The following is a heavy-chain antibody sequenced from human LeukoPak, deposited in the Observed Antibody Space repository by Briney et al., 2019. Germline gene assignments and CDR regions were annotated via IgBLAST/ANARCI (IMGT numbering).Heavy chain of an antibody. J-gene: IGHJ6*03. Sequence: GGSLRLSCTASGFTFGDYAMSWVRQAPGKGLEWVGFIRSRAYGGTTEYAASVKGRFTISRDDSKSIAYLQMNSLKTEDTAVYYCTREIVVVVAARYYYYYMDVWGKGTTVTISS. CDR2: IRSRAYGGTT. CDR1: GFTFGDYA. V-gene: IGHV3-49*04. CDR3: TREIVVVVAARYYYYYMDV. D-gene: IGHD2-15*01.